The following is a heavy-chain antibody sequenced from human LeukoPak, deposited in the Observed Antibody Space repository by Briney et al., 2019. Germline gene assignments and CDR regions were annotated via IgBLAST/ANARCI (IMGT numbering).Heavy chain of an antibody. CDR3: ASSLYDFWSSAFDI. J-gene: IGHJ3*02. D-gene: IGHD3-3*01. CDR2: ISYDGSNE. CDR1: GFTFSNYG. V-gene: IGHV3-30*03. Sequence: GGSLRLSCAASGFTFSNYGMHWVRQAPGKGLEWVAVISYDGSNEYYADSVKGRFTISRDNSKNTLYMQMNSLRAEDTAVYYCASSLYDFWSSAFDIWGQGTMVTVSS.